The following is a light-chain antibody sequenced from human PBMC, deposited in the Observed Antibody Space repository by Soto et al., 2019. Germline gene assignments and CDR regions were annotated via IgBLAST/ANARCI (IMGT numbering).Light chain of an antibody. Sequence: DILMTQSPSSLSASVGDRVTITCRASQSISSYLNWYQQKPGKAPKLLIYAASSLQSGVPSRFSGSGSGTDFTLTISSLQPEDFVTYYCQQSYSTPLTFGGGTKVEIK. CDR1: QSISSY. V-gene: IGKV1-39*01. CDR2: AAS. CDR3: QQSYSTPLT. J-gene: IGKJ4*01.